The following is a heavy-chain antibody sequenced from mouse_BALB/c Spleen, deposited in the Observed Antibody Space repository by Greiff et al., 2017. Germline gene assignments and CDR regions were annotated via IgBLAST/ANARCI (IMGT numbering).Heavy chain of an antibody. J-gene: IGHJ4*01. D-gene: IGHD2-14*01. Sequence: VKLMESGPGLVQPSQSLSITCTVSGFSLTSYGVHWVRQSPGKGLEWLGVIWSGGSTDYNAAFISRLSISKDNSKSQVFFKMNSLQANDTAIYYCARKGYDVYYYAMDYWGQGTSVTVSS. CDR1: GFSLTSYG. CDR3: ARKGYDVYYYAMDY. CDR2: IWSGGST. V-gene: IGHV2-2*02.